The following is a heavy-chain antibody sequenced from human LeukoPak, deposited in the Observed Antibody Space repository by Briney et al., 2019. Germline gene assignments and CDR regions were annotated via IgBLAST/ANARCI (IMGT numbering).Heavy chain of an antibody. CDR3: AREAVVPAALAPLDY. V-gene: IGHV3-33*01. CDR1: GFTFSSYG. Sequence: GGSLRLSFAASGFTFSSYGMHWVRQAPGKGLEWVAVIWYDGSNKYYADSVKGRFTISRDNSKNTLYLQMNSLRAEDTAVYYCAREAVVPAALAPLDYWGQGTLVTVSS. CDR2: IWYDGSNK. D-gene: IGHD2-2*01. J-gene: IGHJ4*02.